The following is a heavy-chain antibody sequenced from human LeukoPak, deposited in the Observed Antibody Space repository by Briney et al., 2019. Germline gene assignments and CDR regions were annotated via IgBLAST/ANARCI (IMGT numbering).Heavy chain of an antibody. V-gene: IGHV3-23*01. CDR2: ISGSGGST. J-gene: IGHJ4*02. D-gene: IGHD6-13*01. Sequence: GGSLRLSCADSGFSFSSYTMNWVRQAPGKGLEWVSAISGSGGSTYYADSVKGRFTISRDNSKNTLYLQMNSLRAEDTAVYYCAKEPPAAGTLFFDYWGQGTLVTVSS. CDR1: GFSFSSYT. CDR3: AKEPPAAGTLFFDY.